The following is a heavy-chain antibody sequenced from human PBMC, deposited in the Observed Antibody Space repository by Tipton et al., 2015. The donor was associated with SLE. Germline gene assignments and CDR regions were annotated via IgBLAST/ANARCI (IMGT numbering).Heavy chain of an antibody. CDR1: GSSITSSSHY. V-gene: IGHV4-39*01. Sequence: TLSLTCSISGSSITSSSHYWAWIRQPPGKGLEWIGRIFYTGTTYYNSSLKVRVTVSVETSKTHFSLKMGSVTAAGTAMYYCARLSSGTGDFEHWGLGTLVVVSS. CDR3: ARLSSGTGDFEH. D-gene: IGHD7-27*01. CDR2: IFYTGTT. J-gene: IGHJ4*02.